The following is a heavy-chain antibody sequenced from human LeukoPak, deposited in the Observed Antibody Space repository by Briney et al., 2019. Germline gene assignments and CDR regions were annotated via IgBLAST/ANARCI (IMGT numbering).Heavy chain of an antibody. V-gene: IGHV3-23*01. CDR1: GLTFNSHS. J-gene: IGHJ4*02. Sequence: GGSLRLSCVASGLTFNSHSMSWVRQAPGMGLEWVSVVSTNGDDTFYADSVKGRFTISRDNSKNTLFLQMNSLRAEDTAVYYCAKLSLSGRSQSADYWGQGTLVTVSS. D-gene: IGHD3-10*01. CDR2: VSTNGDDT. CDR3: AKLSLSGRSQSADY.